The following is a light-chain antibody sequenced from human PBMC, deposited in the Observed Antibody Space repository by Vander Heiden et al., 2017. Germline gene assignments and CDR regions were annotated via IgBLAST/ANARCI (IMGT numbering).Light chain of an antibody. CDR3: QQYGYAHAEAFT. CDR2: GAS. Sequence: EIVLTQSPGTLSLSPGESATLSCRASQRVSSSYLAWYQQKPGQAPRLPNNGASGRATGIPDRFSGSRYGTDFTLSIIRLEPEDFAVYYWQQYGYAHAEAFTFGHGTKVEIK. V-gene: IGKV3-20*01. J-gene: IGKJ3*01. CDR1: QRVSSSY.